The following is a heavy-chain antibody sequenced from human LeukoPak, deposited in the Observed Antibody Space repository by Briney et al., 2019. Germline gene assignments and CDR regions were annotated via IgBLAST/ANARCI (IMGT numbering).Heavy chain of an antibody. V-gene: IGHV4-30-2*01. J-gene: IGHJ3*02. CDR3: ARDGVVGVTMGTFDI. Sequence: SETLSLTCTVSDGSISSGGYYWSWIRQPPGEGLEWIGYIYHSGTTYYNPSLKSRVTISVDKSKNQFSLKLSSVTAADTAVYYCARDGVVGVTMGTFDIWGQGTMVTVSS. CDR2: IYHSGTT. CDR1: DGSISSGGYY. D-gene: IGHD1-26*01.